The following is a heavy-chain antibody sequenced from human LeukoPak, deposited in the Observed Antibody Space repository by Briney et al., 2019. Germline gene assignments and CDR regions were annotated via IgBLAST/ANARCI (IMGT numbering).Heavy chain of an antibody. CDR2: IYYTGNA. V-gene: IGHV4-59*01. Sequence: SETLSLTCTVSGGSISTYYWSWLRQSPGKGLEWIGYIYYTGNANYNPSLKSRVTMSVDTSKNQFSLNLNSVTAADAAVYYCARGGPGGNPWRYYLDSWGQGTLVTVSS. CDR3: ARGGPGGNPWRYYLDS. J-gene: IGHJ4*02. D-gene: IGHD1-14*01. CDR1: GGSISTYY.